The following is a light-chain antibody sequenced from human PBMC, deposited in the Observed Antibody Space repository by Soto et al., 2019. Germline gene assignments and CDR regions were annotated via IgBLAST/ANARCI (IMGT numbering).Light chain of an antibody. CDR2: DVN. CDR1: SSDVGGYTY. V-gene: IGLV2-11*01. Sequence: QSVLTQPRSVSGSPGQSVTISCTGTSSDVGGYTYVSWYQQHPGKAPKLMIYDVNKRPSGVPDRISGSKSGNTASLTISGLQAEDEADYYCCSYAGSYTYVFGTGTKVTVL. CDR3: CSYAGSYTYV. J-gene: IGLJ1*01.